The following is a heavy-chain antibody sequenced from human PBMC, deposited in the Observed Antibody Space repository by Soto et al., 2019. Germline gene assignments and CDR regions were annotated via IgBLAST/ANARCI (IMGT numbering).Heavy chain of an antibody. D-gene: IGHD3-10*01. Sequence: PGESLTISCQCSGYSFATYWIGWVRQMPGKGLEWMGIIYPGDSDTRYSPSFQGQVTISADKSISTAYLQWSSLRASDNAMYFCAISHINSASYFGCYRGQGTLVTVSS. J-gene: IGHJ4*02. V-gene: IGHV5-51*01. CDR1: GYSFATYW. CDR3: AISHINSASYFGCY. CDR2: IYPGDSDT.